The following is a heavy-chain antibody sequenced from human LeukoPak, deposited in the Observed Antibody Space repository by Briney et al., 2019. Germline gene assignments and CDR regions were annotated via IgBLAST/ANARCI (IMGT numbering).Heavy chain of an antibody. CDR3: ARVSLGAAAGTSR. D-gene: IGHD6-13*01. CDR2: ISSSSSYI. J-gene: IGHJ4*02. V-gene: IGHV3-21*01. CDR1: GFTFSSYN. Sequence: GGSLRLSCAASGFTFSSYNMNWVRQAPGKGLEWVSSISSSSSYIYYTDSVKGRFTISRDNAKNSLYLQMDSLRADDTAIYYCARVSLGAAAGTSRWGQGTLVTVSS.